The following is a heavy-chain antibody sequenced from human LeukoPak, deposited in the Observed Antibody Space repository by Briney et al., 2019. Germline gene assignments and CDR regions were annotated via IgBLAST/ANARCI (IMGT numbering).Heavy chain of an antibody. D-gene: IGHD4-17*01. CDR3: ARAYFTVTSPFDY. Sequence: GGSLRLSCAASGFTFSDYYMSWIRQAPGKGLEWVSDISSSGSTIYYADSVKGRFTISRDNAKNSLYLQMNSLRAEDTGVYYCARAYFTVTSPFDYWGQGTLVTVSS. CDR1: GFTFSDYY. J-gene: IGHJ4*02. V-gene: IGHV3-11*01. CDR2: ISSSGSTI.